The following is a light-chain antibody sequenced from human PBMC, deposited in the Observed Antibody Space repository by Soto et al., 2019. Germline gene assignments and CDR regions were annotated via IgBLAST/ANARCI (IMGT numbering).Light chain of an antibody. CDR3: CSDAGSSTYV. J-gene: IGLJ1*01. CDR1: NSDVGSYNF. Sequence: QSVLTQPASVSGSPGQSITISCTRTNSDVGSYNFVSWYQQHPGKAPKVMIFEVSKRPSGVSDRFSGSKSGNTASLTISGLQAEDEADYYCCSDAGSSTYVFGTGTKVTV. V-gene: IGLV2-23*02. CDR2: EVS.